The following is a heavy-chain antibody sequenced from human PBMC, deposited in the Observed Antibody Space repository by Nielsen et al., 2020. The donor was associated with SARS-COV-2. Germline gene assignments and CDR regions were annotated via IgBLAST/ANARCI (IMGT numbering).Heavy chain of an antibody. Sequence: ASVKVSCKASGDTFPIDNIHWLRQAPRQGLEWISIINLSAGSTDSAQKFKGRVTMTRDTSASTVYLALTSLKSEDTAVYYCATPITVDYFDYWGQGTLVTVSS. CDR2: INLSAGST. CDR1: GDTFPIDN. CDR3: ATPITVDYFDY. V-gene: IGHV1-46*01. J-gene: IGHJ4*02.